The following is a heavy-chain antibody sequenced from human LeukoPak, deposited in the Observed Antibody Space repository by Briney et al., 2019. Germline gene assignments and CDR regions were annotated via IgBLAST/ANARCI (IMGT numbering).Heavy chain of an antibody. D-gene: IGHD4-11*01. V-gene: IGHV5-51*01. CDR2: IYPGDSDT. J-gene: IGHJ3*02. CDR3: ARQLTTLRGFDI. CDR1: GFTFTTSW. Sequence: GESLKISCQGSGFTFTTSWIGWLRQLPGKGLEWMGIIYPGDSDTRYGPSFQGQVTISADKSINTAYLQWTSLKASDTAMYYCARQLTTLRGFDIWGQGTLVTASS.